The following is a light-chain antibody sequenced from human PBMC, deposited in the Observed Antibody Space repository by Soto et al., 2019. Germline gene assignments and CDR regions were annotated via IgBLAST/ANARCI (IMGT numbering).Light chain of an antibody. CDR3: FSCTAGYTHV. CDR1: RSDIGGYNY. Sequence: QPVLTQPAPVSGPPAQSSTISSPGNRSDIGGYNYVSWFQQDPGKAPKLIICEVSNRPSGVSNRFSGSKSGTTASLTISGLQTEDEADYFCFSCTAGYTHVFGTGTKVTVL. V-gene: IGLV2-14*01. CDR2: EVS. J-gene: IGLJ1*01.